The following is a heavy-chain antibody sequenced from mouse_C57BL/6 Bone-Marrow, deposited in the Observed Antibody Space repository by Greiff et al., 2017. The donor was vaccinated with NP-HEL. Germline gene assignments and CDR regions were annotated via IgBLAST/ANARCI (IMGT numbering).Heavy chain of an antibody. CDR2: IYPRSGNT. CDR1: GYTFTSYG. CDR3: ARWLLLPGAWFAY. J-gene: IGHJ3*01. Sequence: VKLMESGAELARPGASVKLSCKASGYTFTSYGISWVKQRTGQGLEWIGEIYPRSGNTYYNEKFKGKATLTADKSSSTAYMELRSLTSEDSAVYFCARWLLLPGAWFAYWGQGTLVTVSA. V-gene: IGHV1-81*01. D-gene: IGHD1-1*01.